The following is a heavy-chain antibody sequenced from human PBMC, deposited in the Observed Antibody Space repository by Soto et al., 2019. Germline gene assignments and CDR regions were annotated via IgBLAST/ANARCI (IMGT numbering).Heavy chain of an antibody. CDR2: IYYSGST. CDR3: ARAYGDYVFDY. J-gene: IGHJ4*02. V-gene: IGHV4-59*01. Sequence: SETLSLTCTVSGGSISSYYWSWIRQPPGKGLGWIGYIYYSGSTYYNPSLKSRVTISVDTSKNQFSLKLSSVTAAETAVYYCARAYGDYVFDYWGQGTLVT. CDR1: GGSISSYY. D-gene: IGHD4-17*01.